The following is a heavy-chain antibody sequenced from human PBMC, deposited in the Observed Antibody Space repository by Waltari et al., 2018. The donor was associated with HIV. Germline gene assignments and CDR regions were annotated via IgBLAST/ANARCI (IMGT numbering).Heavy chain of an antibody. D-gene: IGHD5-12*01. CDR1: GFTFSSYW. CDR2: INSDGRST. CDR3: ARAPPYSGYDLDY. V-gene: IGHV3-74*01. J-gene: IGHJ4*02. Sequence: EVQLVESGGGLVQPGGSLRLSCAASGFTFSSYWMHWVRQAPGKGLVWVSRINSDGRSTSYADSVKGRFTISRDNAKNTLYLQMNSLRAEDTAVYYCARAPPYSGYDLDYWGQGTLVTVSS.